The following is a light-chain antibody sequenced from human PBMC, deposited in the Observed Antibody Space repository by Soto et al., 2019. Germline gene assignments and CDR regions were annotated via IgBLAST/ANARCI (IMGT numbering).Light chain of an antibody. CDR3: QKYNDWPPSWT. CDR1: QSISST. CDR2: GVS. V-gene: IGKV3-15*01. Sequence: EIVMTQSPATLSVSPGERVTLSCRASQSISSTLAWHQQRPGQAPRLLIYGVSTRATGIPARFSGSGSVTEFTLTISSLLSEDFAVYYCQKYNDWPPSWTFGQGTKVEIK. J-gene: IGKJ1*01.